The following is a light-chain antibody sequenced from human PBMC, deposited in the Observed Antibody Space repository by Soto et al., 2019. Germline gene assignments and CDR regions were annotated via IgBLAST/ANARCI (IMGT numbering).Light chain of an antibody. J-gene: IGLJ3*02. CDR1: SSDVGGYNF. CDR2: EVD. CDR3: SSWTSRTTQV. V-gene: IGLV2-14*01. Sequence: QSALTQPASVSGSPGQSITISCTGTSSDVGGYNFVSWYQQYPGKAPNLIIYEVDSRPSGVSNRFSGSKSGNTASLTISGLRAEDEADYYCSSWTSRTTQVLGGGTKLTVL.